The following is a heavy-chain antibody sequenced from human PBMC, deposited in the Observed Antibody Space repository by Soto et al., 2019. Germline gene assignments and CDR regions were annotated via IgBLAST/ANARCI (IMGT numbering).Heavy chain of an antibody. J-gene: IGHJ4*02. CDR2: IIPIFGTT. Sequence: QVQLVQSGAEVRRPGSSVKVSCKTSGGIFSDYALSWVRQAPGQGLEWMGRIIPIFGTTIYAQKFHGRVTITADEPTSTAFMELSSLRSEGTAVYYCAGQLNRGGIFDYWGQGTLVTVSS. CDR1: GGIFSDYA. V-gene: IGHV1-69*01. CDR3: AGQLNRGGIFDY. D-gene: IGHD3-10*01.